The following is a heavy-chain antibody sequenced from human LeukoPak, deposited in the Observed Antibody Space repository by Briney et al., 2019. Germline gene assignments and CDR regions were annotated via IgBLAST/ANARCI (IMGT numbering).Heavy chain of an antibody. CDR1: GYTFTSYG. D-gene: IGHD2-21*02. CDR3: ASTPESGGDWDGAFDI. CDR2: ISAYNGNT. Sequence: GASVKVSCKASGYTFTSYGISWVRQAPGQGLEWMGWISAYNGNTNYAQKLQGRVTMTTDTSTSTAYMELRSLRSDDTAVYYCASTPESGGDWDGAFDIWGQGTMVTVSS. J-gene: IGHJ3*02. V-gene: IGHV1-18*01.